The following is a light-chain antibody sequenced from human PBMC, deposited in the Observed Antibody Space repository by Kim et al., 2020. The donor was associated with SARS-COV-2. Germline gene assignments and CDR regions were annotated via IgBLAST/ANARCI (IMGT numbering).Light chain of an antibody. V-gene: IGLV2-11*03. J-gene: IGLJ3*02. CDR2: DVS. Sequence: GQSVTSLCTGTSSDVGNYNYVSWYQQHPGKAPKLMIYDVSKRPAGVPERFSGSKSGNTASLTISGLQAEDEADYYCCSSAGGYTWVFGGGTQLTVL. CDR3: CSSAGGYTWV. CDR1: SSDVGNYNY.